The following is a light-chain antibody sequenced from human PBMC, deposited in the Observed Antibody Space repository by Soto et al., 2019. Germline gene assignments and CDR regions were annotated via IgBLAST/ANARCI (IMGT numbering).Light chain of an antibody. CDR1: QNVGIY. CDR2: DAS. CDR3: QQRSNWLT. J-gene: IGKJ4*01. V-gene: IGKV3-11*01. Sequence: EVVLTQSPATLSLSPGERATLSCRASQNVGIYLAWYQQKPGQAPRLLIYDASNRATGIPARFSGSGSATDFTLTISSLEAEDFAVYYCQQRSNWLTFSGGTKVDIK.